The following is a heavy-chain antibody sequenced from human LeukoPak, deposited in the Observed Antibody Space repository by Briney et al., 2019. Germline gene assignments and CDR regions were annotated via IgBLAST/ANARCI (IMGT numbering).Heavy chain of an antibody. J-gene: IGHJ4*02. CDR3: ARDNKGWSFDY. D-gene: IGHD2/OR15-2a*01. CDR1: GYTFSIYN. CDR2: INPDDHNT. Sequence: ASVKVSCKTFGYTFSIYNMHWVRQAPGQGPEWMGMINPDDHNTIYAQKFQGRDTITSDMSASTVYMDLSSLRSEDTAVYYCARDNKGWSFDYWGQGTLVTVSS. V-gene: IGHV1-46*01.